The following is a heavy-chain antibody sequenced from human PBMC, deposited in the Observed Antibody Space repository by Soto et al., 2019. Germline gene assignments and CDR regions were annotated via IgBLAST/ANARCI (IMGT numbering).Heavy chain of an antibody. V-gene: IGHV1-18*01. D-gene: IGHD3-22*01. J-gene: IGHJ4*01. CDR1: GYTFTSYG. CDR2: ISAYNGNT. Sequence: ASVKVSCKASGYTFTSYGISWVRQAPGQGLEWMGWISAYNGNTNYAQKLQGRVTMTTDTSTSTAYMELRSLRSDDTAVYYCARVSYSSSWYGNYYDSSGYSPFDYWGQ. CDR3: ARVSYSSSWYGNYYDSSGYSPFDY.